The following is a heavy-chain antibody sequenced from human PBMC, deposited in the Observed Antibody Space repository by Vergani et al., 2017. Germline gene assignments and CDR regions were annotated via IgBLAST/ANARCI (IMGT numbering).Heavy chain of an antibody. CDR1: GYTFTNYG. CDR3: AKDGRENSDYGYFDY. D-gene: IGHD4-17*01. Sequence: QVQLVQSGAEVKKPGASVKVSCKASGYTFTNYGISWVRQAPGQGLEWMGWITASNGYTKYAQKLQGRVTMTTDTSTSTVYMELRSLRSDDTAVYYCAKDGRENSDYGYFDYWGQGTLVTVSS. CDR2: ITASNGYT. J-gene: IGHJ4*02. V-gene: IGHV1-18*01.